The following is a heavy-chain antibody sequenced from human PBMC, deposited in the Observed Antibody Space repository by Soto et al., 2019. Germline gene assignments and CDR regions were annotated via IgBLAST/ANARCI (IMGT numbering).Heavy chain of an antibody. Sequence: PLSHTYTVADGYISSGGDYWSWKSQHPGKGLEWIGYIYYSGSTYYNPSLKSRVTISVDTSKNQFSLKLSSVTAADTAVYYCARDSGWNSAFDIWGQGTMVP. D-gene: IGHD1-7*01. CDR1: DGYISSGGDY. J-gene: IGHJ3*02. CDR2: IYYSGST. V-gene: IGHV4-31*03. CDR3: ARDSGWNSAFDI.